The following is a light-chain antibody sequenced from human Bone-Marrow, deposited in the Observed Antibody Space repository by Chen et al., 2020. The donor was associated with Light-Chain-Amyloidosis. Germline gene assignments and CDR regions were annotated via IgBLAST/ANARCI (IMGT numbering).Light chain of an antibody. CDR3: SSYTITNTLV. CDR1: SSAVGGDNH. V-gene: IGLV2-14*01. J-gene: IGLJ1*01. Sequence: QSALTQPASVSGSPGQSITISCTGTSSAVGGDNHVSWYQQHPDKAPKLMIYEVTNRPSWVPDRFSGSKSDNTSSLTISELQTEDEADYFCSSYTITNTLVFGSGTRVTVL. CDR2: EVT.